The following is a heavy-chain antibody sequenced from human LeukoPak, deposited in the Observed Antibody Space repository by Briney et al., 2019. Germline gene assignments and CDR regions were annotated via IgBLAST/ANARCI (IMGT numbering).Heavy chain of an antibody. CDR3: AKGPGSSGPTGAYYYYYGMDV. Sequence: GGSLRLSCAASGFTVSSNYMSWVRQAPGKGLEWVSVIYSGGSTYYADSVKGRFTISRDNSKNTLYLQMNSLRAEDTAVYYCAKGPGSSGPTGAYYYYYGMDVWGQGTTVTVSS. D-gene: IGHD3-22*01. CDR2: IYSGGST. CDR1: GFTVSSNY. J-gene: IGHJ6*02. V-gene: IGHV3-53*01.